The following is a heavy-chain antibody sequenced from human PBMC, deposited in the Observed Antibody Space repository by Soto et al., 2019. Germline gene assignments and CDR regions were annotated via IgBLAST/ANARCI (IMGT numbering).Heavy chain of an antibody. D-gene: IGHD6-13*01. CDR3: ARDGAAAGTLDH. V-gene: IGHV3-23*01. Sequence: PGGSLRLSCAASGFTFSNYAMSWVRQSPEKGLEWVSVISGSGGTTYYADSVKGRFTISRDNSKNTLYLQMNSLRADDTAVYFCARDGAAAGTLDHWGQGTLVTVSS. CDR1: GFTFSNYA. CDR2: ISGSGGTT. J-gene: IGHJ4*02.